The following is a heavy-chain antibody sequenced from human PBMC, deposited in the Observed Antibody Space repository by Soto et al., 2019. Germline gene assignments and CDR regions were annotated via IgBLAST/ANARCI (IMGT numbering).Heavy chain of an antibody. J-gene: IGHJ4*02. CDR1: GFTCSSYA. D-gene: IGHD6-13*01. Sequence: PGRPLRVSCAAAGFTCSSYAMSWVRQAPGKGLEWVSAISGSGGSTYYADSVKGRFTISRDNSKNTLYLQMNSLRAEDTAVYYCAKDPSIAAAGTFDYWGQGTLVTVSS. V-gene: IGHV3-23*01. CDR3: AKDPSIAAAGTFDY. CDR2: ISGSGGST.